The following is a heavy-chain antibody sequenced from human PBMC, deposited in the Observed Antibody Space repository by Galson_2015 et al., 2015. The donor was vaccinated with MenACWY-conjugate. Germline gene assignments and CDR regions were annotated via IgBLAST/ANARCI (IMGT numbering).Heavy chain of an antibody. D-gene: IGHD4-23*01. CDR2: ISFDGTNK. Sequence: SLRLSCAASGFTFNSYGMHWVRQAPGKGLEWVAVISFDGTNKYYGDSVKGRFTISRDNSKNTLYLQMNSLRAEDTAVYYCAKDHVDGGNSYYCDYWGQGTLVTVSS. CDR1: GFTFNSYG. J-gene: IGHJ4*02. CDR3: AKDHVDGGNSYYCDY. V-gene: IGHV3-30*18.